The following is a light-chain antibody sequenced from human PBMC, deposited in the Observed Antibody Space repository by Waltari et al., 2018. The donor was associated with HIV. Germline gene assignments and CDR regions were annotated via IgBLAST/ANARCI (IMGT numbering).Light chain of an antibody. CDR3: AAWDDSLDHV. V-gene: IGLV1-44*01. Sequence: QSVLTQPPSVSGTPGQRVTISCSGGSSNIGSNTVTWYQHLPGAAPKVLSYTDDTRPSGGPGGFSGSKSGTSASVAISGLQSEDEAVYYCAAWDDSLDHVFGTGTKVSLL. CDR2: TDD. J-gene: IGLJ1*01. CDR1: SSNIGSNT.